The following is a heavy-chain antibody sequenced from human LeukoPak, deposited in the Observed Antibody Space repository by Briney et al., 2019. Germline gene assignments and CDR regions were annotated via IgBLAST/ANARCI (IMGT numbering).Heavy chain of an antibody. D-gene: IGHD3-22*01. CDR3: AKWGYYYDSSGYNAFDI. V-gene: IGHV3-30*02. CDR1: GFTFSSYG. J-gene: IGHJ3*02. Sequence: GGSLRLSCAASGFTFSSYGMHWVRQAPGKGLEWVAFISYDGSNKYYADSVKGRFTISRDNSKNTLYLQMNSLRAEDTAVYYCAKWGYYYDSSGYNAFDIWGQGAMVTVSS. CDR2: ISYDGSNK.